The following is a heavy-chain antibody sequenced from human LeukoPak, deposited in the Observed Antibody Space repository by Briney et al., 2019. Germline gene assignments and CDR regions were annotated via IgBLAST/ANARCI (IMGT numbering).Heavy chain of an antibody. V-gene: IGHV3-30*04. CDR1: GFTFSSYA. J-gene: IGHJ6*02. Sequence: TGGSLRLSCAASGFTFSSYAMHWVRQAPGKGLEWVAVISYDGSNKYYADSVKGRFTISRDNSKNTLYLQMNSQRAEDTAVYYCARESSGWFFLPYYYYGMDVWGQGTTVTVSS. CDR3: ARESSGWFFLPYYYYGMDV. CDR2: ISYDGSNK. D-gene: IGHD6-19*01.